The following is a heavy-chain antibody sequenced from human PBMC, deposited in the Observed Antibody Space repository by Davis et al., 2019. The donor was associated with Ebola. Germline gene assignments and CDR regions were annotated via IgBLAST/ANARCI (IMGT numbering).Heavy chain of an antibody. CDR1: GFTFSSYG. V-gene: IGHV3-30*18. CDR3: AKPWSSGWYDRSDY. D-gene: IGHD6-19*01. Sequence: GESLKISCAASGFTFSSYGMHWVRQAPGKGLEWVAVISYDGSNKYYADSVKGRFTISRDNSKNTLYLQMNSLRAEDTAVYYCAKPWSSGWYDRSDYWGQGTLVTVSS. CDR2: ISYDGSNK. J-gene: IGHJ4*02.